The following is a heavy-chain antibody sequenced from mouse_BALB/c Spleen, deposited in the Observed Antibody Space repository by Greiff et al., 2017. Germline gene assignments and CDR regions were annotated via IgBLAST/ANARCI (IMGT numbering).Heavy chain of an antibody. CDR2: SRNNDNDYTS. CDR1: GFTFSDFY. Sequence: EVQVVESGGGLVQPGGSLRLSCATSGFTFSDFYMEWVRQPPGKRLEWIAASRNNDNDYTSEYSASVKGTFIVSRDTSHRILYLQMHALRGEATAEEDWARDGRGYDGSFAYWGQGTLVTVSA. V-gene: IGHV7-1*02. D-gene: IGHD2-2*01. J-gene: IGHJ3*01. CDR3: ARDGRGYDGSFAY.